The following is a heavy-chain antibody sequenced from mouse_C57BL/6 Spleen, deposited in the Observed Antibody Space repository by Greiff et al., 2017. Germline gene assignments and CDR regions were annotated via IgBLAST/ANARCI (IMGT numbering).Heavy chain of an antibody. CDR1: GFTFTDYY. CDR2: IRNKANGYTT. J-gene: IGHJ3*01. V-gene: IGHV7-3*01. D-gene: IGHD4-1*01. CDR3: ARDWDGDAY. Sequence: ELKVVESGGGLVQPGGSLSLSCAASGFTFTDYYISWVRQPPGKALEWLGFIRNKANGYTTEYSASVKGRFTISRDNSQSILYLQMNALRAEDSATYYCARDWDGDAYWGQGTLVTVSA.